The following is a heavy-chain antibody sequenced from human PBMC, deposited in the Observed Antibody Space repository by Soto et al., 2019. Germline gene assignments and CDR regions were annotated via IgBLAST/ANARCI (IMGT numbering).Heavy chain of an antibody. CDR2: IIPIFGTA. J-gene: IGHJ1*01. V-gene: IGHV1-69*12. CDR1: GGTFSSYA. Sequence: QVQLVQSGAEVKKPGSSVKVSCQASGGTFSSYAISWVRQAPGQGLEWMGGIIPIFGTANYAQKFQGRVTITADEATSTAYRELSSLRSEDTAVYYCARWSIAARGAEYFQHWGQGTLVTVSS. D-gene: IGHD6-6*01. CDR3: ARWSIAARGAEYFQH.